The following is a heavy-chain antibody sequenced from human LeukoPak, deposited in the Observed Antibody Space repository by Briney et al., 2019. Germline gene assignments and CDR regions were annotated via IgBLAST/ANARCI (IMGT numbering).Heavy chain of an antibody. CDR3: AKDARRLTFAFDY. V-gene: IGHV3-30*18. CDR2: MSFDGSSK. Sequence: GGSLRLSCAASGFTFGSYGMHWVRQAPGKGLEWVAVMSFDGSSKYYADSAKGRFTISRDNAKNTLYLQTNSLRVEDTAVYYCAKDARRLTFAFDYWGQGALVTVSS. CDR1: GFTFGSYG. D-gene: IGHD3-10*01. J-gene: IGHJ4*02.